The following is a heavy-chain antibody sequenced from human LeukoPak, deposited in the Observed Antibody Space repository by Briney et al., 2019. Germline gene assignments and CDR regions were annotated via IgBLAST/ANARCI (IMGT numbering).Heavy chain of an antibody. CDR2: FDPEDGET. CDR3: ATDRVVGATQKDGLDY. J-gene: IGHJ4*02. Sequence: ASVKVSCKVSGYTLTELSMHWVRQAPGKGLEWMGGFDPEDGETIYAQKFQGRVTMTEDTSTDTAYMELSSLRSEDTAVYYCATDRVVGATQKDGLDYWSQGTLVTVSS. CDR1: GYTLTELS. V-gene: IGHV1-24*01. D-gene: IGHD1-26*01.